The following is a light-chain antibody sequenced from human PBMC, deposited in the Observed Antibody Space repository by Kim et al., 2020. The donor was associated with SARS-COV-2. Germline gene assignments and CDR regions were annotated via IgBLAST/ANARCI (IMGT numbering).Light chain of an antibody. V-gene: IGKV1-5*01. J-gene: IGKJ2*01. CDR3: QQYDTDPNT. CDR2: DAS. Sequence: IQMTQSPSTLSASVGDRVTITCRASQSISSWLAWYQQKPGKAPNLLIYDASSLESGVPSRFSGRGSGTEFTLTISSLQPDDFATYYCQQYDTDPNTFGQVTKLEI. CDR1: QSISSW.